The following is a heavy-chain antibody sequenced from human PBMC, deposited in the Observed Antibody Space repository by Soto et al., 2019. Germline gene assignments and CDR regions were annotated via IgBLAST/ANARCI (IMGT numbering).Heavy chain of an antibody. J-gene: IGHJ6*02. D-gene: IGHD6-13*01. V-gene: IGHV5-51*01. CDR2: IYPGDSDT. Sequence: PGESLKISCQTSGYTFSSNWIGWVRQMPGKGLEWMGIIYPGDSDTRYSPSFQGQVTISADKSISTAYLQWSSLKASDTAMYYCARRIAAQSGGMDVWGQGTTVTVSS. CDR1: GYTFSSNW. CDR3: ARRIAAQSGGMDV.